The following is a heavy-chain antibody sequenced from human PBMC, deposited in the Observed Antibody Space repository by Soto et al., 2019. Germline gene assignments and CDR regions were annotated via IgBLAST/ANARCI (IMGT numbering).Heavy chain of an antibody. V-gene: IGHV3-23*01. J-gene: IGHJ4*02. CDR2: IGLSGRET. D-gene: IGHD6-13*01. CDR1: GFTFANYD. Sequence: GVLRLSCAASGFTFANYDMSWARQAPGKGLEWVSGIGLSGRETYYADSVKGRYTMSRDNSKNTLYLEMNSLRAEDTAVYYCANQRGYSASASVVPFHYWGQGTLGTVSS. CDR3: ANQRGYSASASVVPFHY.